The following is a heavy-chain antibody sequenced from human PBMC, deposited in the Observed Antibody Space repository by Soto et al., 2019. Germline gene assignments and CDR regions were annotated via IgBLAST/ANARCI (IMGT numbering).Heavy chain of an antibody. V-gene: IGHV3-11*01. J-gene: IGHJ4*02. CDR1: GFTFSDYY. D-gene: IGHD3-22*01. CDR2: ISTSDSI. CDR3: ARDLGYYDSSGYFDY. Sequence: GGSLRLSCAASGFTFSDYYMSWIRQAPGKGLEWVSYISTSDSIYYADSVKGRFTISRDNAKNSLYLQMNSLRAEDTAVYYCARDLGYYDSSGYFDYWGQGTLVTVSS.